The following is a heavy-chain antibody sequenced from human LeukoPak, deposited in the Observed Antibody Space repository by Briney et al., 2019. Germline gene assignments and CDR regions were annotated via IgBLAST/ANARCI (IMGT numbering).Heavy chain of an antibody. V-gene: IGHV3-48*04. CDR1: GFTFSSYS. D-gene: IGHD5-18*01. CDR2: ISSSSSTI. J-gene: IGHJ4*02. CDR3: ARSTDTAMVGEDYFDY. Sequence: PGGSLRLSCAASGFTFSSYSMNWVRQAPGKGLEWVSYISSSSSTIYYADSVKGRFTISRDNAKNSLYLQMNSLRAEDTAVYYCARSTDTAMVGEDYFDYWGQGTLVTVSS.